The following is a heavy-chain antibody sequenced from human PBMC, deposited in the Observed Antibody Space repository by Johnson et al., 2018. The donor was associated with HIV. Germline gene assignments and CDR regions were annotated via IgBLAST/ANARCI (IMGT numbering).Heavy chain of an antibody. CDR2: IYSGGST. CDR3: ARDNVFIGAPNERAFDI. D-gene: IGHD1-26*01. V-gene: IGHV3-66*02. J-gene: IGHJ3*02. CDR1: GLTVRSNY. Sequence: VQLVESGGGLVQPGGSLRLSCAASGLTVRSNYMSWVRQAPGKGLEWVSLIYSGGSTYYADSVTGRFTSSRDNYKNTLYLQMNSLGGDDTAVDYCARDNVFIGAPNERAFDIWGQGTMVTVSS.